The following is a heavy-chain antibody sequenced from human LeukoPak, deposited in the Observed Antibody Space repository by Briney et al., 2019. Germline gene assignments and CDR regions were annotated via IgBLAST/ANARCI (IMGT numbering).Heavy chain of an antibody. CDR3: ARDATVTTPDAFDI. Sequence: PGGSLRLSCAASGFTFSSYSMNWVRQAPGKGLEWVSYISSSSSTIYYADSVKGRFTISRDNAKNSLYLQMDSLRDEDTAVYYCARDATVTTPDAFDIWGQGTMVTVSS. J-gene: IGHJ3*02. CDR2: ISSSSSTI. V-gene: IGHV3-48*02. CDR1: GFTFSSYS. D-gene: IGHD4-17*01.